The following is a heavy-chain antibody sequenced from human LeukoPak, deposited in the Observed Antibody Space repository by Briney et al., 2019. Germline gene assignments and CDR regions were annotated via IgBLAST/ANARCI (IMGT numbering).Heavy chain of an antibody. Sequence: SETLSLTCTVSGASLTDYYWSWMRQPPGKGREGMGDIYFIVGTNHNPPLKSRGTTPIDTSKNKFSLKLASVTSADRAVEYVATQETGTSNRIDCWGQGPMVPVSS. J-gene: IGHJ4*02. CDR2: IYFIVGT. V-gene: IGHV4-59*08. D-gene: IGHD1-1*01. CDR3: ATQETGTSNRIDC. CDR1: GASLTDYY.